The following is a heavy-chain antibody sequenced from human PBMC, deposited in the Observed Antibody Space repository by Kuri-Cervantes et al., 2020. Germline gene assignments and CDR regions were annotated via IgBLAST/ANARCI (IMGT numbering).Heavy chain of an antibody. Sequence: GSLRLSCKGSGYNFSPYWIGWLRQMPGKGLEWMGIIYPGDSDTRYSPSFQGQVTISADKSISTAYLQWSSLKASDTAMYYCARHLGGGLDVDYWGQGTLVTVSS. CDR1: GYNFSPYW. CDR2: IYPGDSDT. J-gene: IGHJ4*02. V-gene: IGHV5-51*01. D-gene: IGHD3-16*01. CDR3: ARHLGGGLDVDY.